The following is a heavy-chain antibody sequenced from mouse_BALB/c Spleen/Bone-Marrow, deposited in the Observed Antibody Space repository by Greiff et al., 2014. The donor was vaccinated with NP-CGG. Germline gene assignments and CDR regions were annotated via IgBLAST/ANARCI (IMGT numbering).Heavy chain of an antibody. Sequence: QVQLQQSGAELVRPGASVTLSCKASGYKFTDYEMYWVKQTPVHGLEWIGSIDPETGGTAYNQNFKGKATLTADRSSTTAYMELRSLTSEDSAVYYCTREGIYFGYDVPMDYWGQGTSVTVSS. CDR1: GYKFTDYE. V-gene: IGHV1-15*01. CDR2: IDPETGGT. CDR3: TREGIYFGYDVPMDY. J-gene: IGHJ4*01. D-gene: IGHD2-2*01.